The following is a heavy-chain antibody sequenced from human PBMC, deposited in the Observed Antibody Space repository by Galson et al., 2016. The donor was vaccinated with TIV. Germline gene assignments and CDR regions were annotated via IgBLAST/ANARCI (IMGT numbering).Heavy chain of an antibody. CDR1: GFSFSNYA. D-gene: IGHD3-3*01. J-gene: IGHJ4*02. CDR2: IGGSGGSP. Sequence: SLRLSCAASGFSFSNYAMSWVRQAPGRGLEWVSGIGGSGGSPNCGDSVKGRFTISRDNSKNILYLQMNSLRAEDTAVYYCAKRPIITIFGAGSNYCDSWGQGTLVTVSS. CDR3: AKRPIITIFGAGSNYCDS. V-gene: IGHV3-23*01.